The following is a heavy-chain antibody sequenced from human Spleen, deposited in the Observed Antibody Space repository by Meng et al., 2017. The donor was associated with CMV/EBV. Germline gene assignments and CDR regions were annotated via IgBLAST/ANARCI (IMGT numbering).Heavy chain of an antibody. CDR1: FG. CDR3: ARGGMMWRSGIVVEPATASDV. D-gene: IGHD2-2*01. CDR2: ISDYNGNT. J-gene: IGHJ4*02. V-gene: IGHV1-18*01. Sequence: FGFSWVRPAPGQGLEYMGWISDYNGNTDYARRFQGRVTLTTDSSTNTVFMELRGLRSDDTAVYYCARGGMMWRSGIVVEPATASDVWGQGTLVTVSS.